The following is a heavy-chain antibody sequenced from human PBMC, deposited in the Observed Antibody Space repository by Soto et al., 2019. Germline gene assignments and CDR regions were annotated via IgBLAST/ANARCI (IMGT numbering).Heavy chain of an antibody. Sequence: GASVKVSCKASGYTFTSYAMHWVRQAPGQRLEWMGWINAGNGNTEHSQKFQGRVTITRDTSASTAYMELSSLRSEDTAVYFCARDTGYCSSTSRPNWLDPWGQGTLVTVSS. J-gene: IGHJ5*02. CDR1: GYTFTSYA. CDR3: ARDTGYCSSTSRPNWLDP. V-gene: IGHV1-3*01. D-gene: IGHD2-2*01. CDR2: INAGNGNT.